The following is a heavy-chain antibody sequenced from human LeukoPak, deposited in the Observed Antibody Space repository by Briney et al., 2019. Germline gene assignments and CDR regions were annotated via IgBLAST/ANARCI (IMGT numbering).Heavy chain of an antibody. CDR3: ARAVTSSSSWYKWVNWFDP. V-gene: IGHV4-39*07. CDR2: VYYSGNT. J-gene: IGHJ5*02. CDR1: GGSISSSNYY. Sequence: PSETLSLTCTVSGGSISSSNYYWGWIRQPPGKGLECIGSVYYSGNTYYNPSLKSRVTISVDTSKNQFSLKLSSVTAADTAVYYCARAVTSSSSWYKWVNWFDPWGQGTLVSVSS. D-gene: IGHD6-13*01.